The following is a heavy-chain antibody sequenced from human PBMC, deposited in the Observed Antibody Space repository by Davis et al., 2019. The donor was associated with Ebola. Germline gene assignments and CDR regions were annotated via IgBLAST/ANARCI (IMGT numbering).Heavy chain of an antibody. CDR1: GYTFTSYD. D-gene: IGHD3-10*01. J-gene: IGHJ6*02. CDR2: MNPNSGNT. CDR3: ARVARITMVQGVTYYYYYYGMDV. V-gene: IGHV1-8*01. Sequence: AASVKVSCKASGYTFTSYDINWVRQATGQGLEWMGWMNPNSGNTGYAQKFQGRVTMTRNTSISTAYMELSSLRSEDTAVYYCARVARITMVQGVTYYYYYYGMDVWGQGTTVTVSS.